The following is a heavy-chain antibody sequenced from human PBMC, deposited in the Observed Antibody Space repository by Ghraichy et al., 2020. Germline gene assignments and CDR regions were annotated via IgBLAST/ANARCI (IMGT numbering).Heavy chain of an antibody. CDR2: INHSGST. J-gene: IGHJ4*02. CDR3: ARGHYSIPY. Sequence: SQTLSLTCAVYGGSFSGYYWSWIRQPPGKGLEWIGEINHSGSTNYNPSLKSRVTISVDTSKNQFSLKLSSVTAADTAVYYCARGHYSIPYWGQGTLVTVSS. V-gene: IGHV4-34*01. D-gene: IGHD2-21*01. CDR1: GGSFSGYY.